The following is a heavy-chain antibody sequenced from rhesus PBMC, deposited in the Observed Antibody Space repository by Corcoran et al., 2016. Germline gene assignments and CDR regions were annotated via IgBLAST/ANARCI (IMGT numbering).Heavy chain of an antibody. V-gene: IGHV4S11*01. Sequence: QVQLQESGLGLVKPPETLSLTCTVSGGLISGDYWHWIRQIPGKGLEWIANIHGSGTTPNYTPSLKSRVTLSVDTSKNQFSLKLTSVTAADTAVYYCARQTSGWAVTDVWGPGVLVTVSS. D-gene: IGHD6-31*01. CDR1: GGLISGDY. CDR2: IHGSGTTP. CDR3: ARQTSGWAVTDV. J-gene: IGHJ5-1*01.